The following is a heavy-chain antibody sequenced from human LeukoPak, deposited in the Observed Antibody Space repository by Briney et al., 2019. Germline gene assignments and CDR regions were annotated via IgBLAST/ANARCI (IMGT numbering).Heavy chain of an antibody. CDR3: AQRSDSSGYYYGPIDY. Sequence: PGGSLRLSCAASGFTFSSYAMHWVRQAPGKGLEWVAVISYDGSNKYYADSVKGRFTISRDNSKNTLYLQMNSLRAEDTAVYYCAQRSDSSGYYYGPIDYWGQGTLVTVSS. CDR1: GFTFSSYA. J-gene: IGHJ4*02. D-gene: IGHD3-22*01. CDR2: ISYDGSNK. V-gene: IGHV3-30-3*01.